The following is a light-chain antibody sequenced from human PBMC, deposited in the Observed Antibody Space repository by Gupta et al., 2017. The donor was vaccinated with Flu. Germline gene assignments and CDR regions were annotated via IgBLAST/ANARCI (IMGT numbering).Light chain of an antibody. CDR2: AAS. Sequence: DVQMTQSPSSLSASVGDRVAITCRASRNIVTYLNWYQQRPGKAPRLLIYAASSVQSGVPSRFSGSGSGTEFTLTISRLQCDDFATYFCQQSDSTPFTFGPGTKVDV. V-gene: IGKV1-39*01. CDR3: QQSDSTPFT. J-gene: IGKJ3*01. CDR1: RNIVTY.